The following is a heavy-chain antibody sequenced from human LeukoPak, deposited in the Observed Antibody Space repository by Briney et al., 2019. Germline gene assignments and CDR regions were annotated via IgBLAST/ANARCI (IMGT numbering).Heavy chain of an antibody. J-gene: IGHJ4*02. V-gene: IGHV4-31*03. Sequence: TSETLSLTCTVSGGSISSGGYYWSWIRQHPGKGLEWIGYIYYSGSTYYNPSLKSRVTISVDTSKNQFSLKLGSVTAADTAVYDCARDKDDSSGYYSVGYFDYWGQGTLVTVSS. CDR3: ARDKDDSSGYYSVGYFDY. CDR2: IYYSGST. D-gene: IGHD3-22*01. CDR1: GGSISSGGYY.